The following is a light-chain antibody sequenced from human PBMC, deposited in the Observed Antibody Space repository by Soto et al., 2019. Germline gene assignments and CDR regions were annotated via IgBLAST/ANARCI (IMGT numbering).Light chain of an antibody. CDR2: EDK. CDR1: SGSIASNY. Sequence: NFMLTQPHSVSESPGKTVTISCTRSSGSIASNYVQWYQQRPGSAPTTVIYEDKQRPSGVPDRFSGSIDSSSNSASLTISGLKTEDEADYCCQSYDSSNRVFGGGTKLTVL. V-gene: IGLV6-57*03. J-gene: IGLJ3*02. CDR3: QSYDSSNRV.